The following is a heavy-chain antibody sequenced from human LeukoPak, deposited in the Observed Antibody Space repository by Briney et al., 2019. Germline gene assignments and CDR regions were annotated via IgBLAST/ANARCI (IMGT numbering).Heavy chain of an antibody. V-gene: IGHV3-66*02. Sequence: GGSLRLSCAPSRFTVTSNIMKWGRQAPGSGLEWFSGIYSGGSTSYADSVKGRFNISRDNSKNTLFLQMNSLRIDDTAVYCCAREGYSSGSRTGIDFWGQGTLITVSS. D-gene: IGHD5-18*01. CDR2: IYSGGST. J-gene: IGHJ4*02. CDR1: RFTVTSNI. CDR3: AREGYSSGSRTGIDF.